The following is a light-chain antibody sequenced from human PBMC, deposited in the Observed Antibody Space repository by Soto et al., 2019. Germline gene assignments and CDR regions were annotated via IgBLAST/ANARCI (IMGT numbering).Light chain of an antibody. CDR3: QQYNSYWWT. CDR2: DAS. J-gene: IGKJ1*01. Sequence: DIQMTQSPSTLSASVGDRVTITCRSSQSVANWLAWYQQKPGKAPKVLIYDASTLESGVPSRFSGSGSGTEFTLTISNLQPDDLATYYCQQYNSYWWTFGQGTKVDIK. V-gene: IGKV1-5*01. CDR1: QSVANW.